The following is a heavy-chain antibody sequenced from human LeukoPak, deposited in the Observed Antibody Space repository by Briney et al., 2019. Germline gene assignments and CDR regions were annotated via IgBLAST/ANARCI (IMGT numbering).Heavy chain of an antibody. V-gene: IGHV4-39*01. CDR1: GGSISSSSYY. CDR2: IYYSGST. CDR3: ARKGYCSSTSCHGWAGGAFDI. D-gene: IGHD2-2*01. Sequence: SETLSLTCTVSGGSISSSSYYWGWIRQPPGKGLEWIGSIYYSGSTYYNPSLKSRVTISVDTSKNQFSLKLSSVTAADTAVYYCARKGYCSSTSCHGWAGGAFDIWGQGTMVTVSS. J-gene: IGHJ3*02.